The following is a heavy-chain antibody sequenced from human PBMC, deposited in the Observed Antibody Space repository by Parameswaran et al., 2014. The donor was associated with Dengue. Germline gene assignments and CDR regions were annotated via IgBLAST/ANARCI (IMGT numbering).Heavy chain of an antibody. J-gene: IGHJ6*02. Sequence: SETLSLTCTVSGGSISSSSYYWGWIRQPPGKGLEWIGSIYYSGSTYYNPSLKSRVTISVDTSKNQFSLKLSSVTAADTAVYYCARHTAPSISSSWHRDYYYGMDVWGQGTTVTVSS. D-gene: IGHD6-13*01. CDR2: IYYSGST. CDR3: ARHTAPSISSSWHRDYYYGMDV. V-gene: IGHV4-39*01. CDR1: GGSISSSSYY.